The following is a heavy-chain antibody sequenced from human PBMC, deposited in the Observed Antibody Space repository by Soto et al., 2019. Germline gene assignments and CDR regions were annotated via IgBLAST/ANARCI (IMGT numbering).Heavy chain of an antibody. J-gene: IGHJ4*02. CDR1: GGSISSCGYY. Sequence: SETLSLTRTVSGGSISSCGYYWSWIRQHPGKGLEWIGYIYYSGSTYYNPSLKSRVTISVDTSKNQFSLKLSSVTAADTAVYYCARDYDSSGYYDSYFDYWGQGTLVTVS. CDR3: ARDYDSSGYYDSYFDY. CDR2: IYYSGST. V-gene: IGHV4-31*03. D-gene: IGHD3-22*01.